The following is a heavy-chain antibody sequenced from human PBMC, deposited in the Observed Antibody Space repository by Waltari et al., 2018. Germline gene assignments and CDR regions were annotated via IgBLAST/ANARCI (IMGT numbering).Heavy chain of an antibody. D-gene: IGHD3-9*01. CDR1: GFTFSSYA. Sequence: VQLVESGGGLVQPGGSLRLSCAASGFTFSSYAMSWVRQAPGKGLEWVAVISYDGSNKYYADSVKGRFTISRDNSKNTLYLQMNSLRAEDTAVYYCAREDYDILTGSEPHFDLWGRGTLVTVSS. J-gene: IGHJ2*01. CDR3: AREDYDILTGSEPHFDL. CDR2: ISYDGSNK. V-gene: IGHV3-30-3*01.